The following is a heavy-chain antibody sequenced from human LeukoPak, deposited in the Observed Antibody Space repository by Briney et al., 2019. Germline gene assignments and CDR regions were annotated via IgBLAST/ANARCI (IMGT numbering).Heavy chain of an antibody. CDR2: ISYDGSNK. Sequence: GTSLRLSCAASGFTFSSYAMHWVRQAPGKGLEWVAVISYDGSNKYYADSVKGRFTISRDNSKNTLYLQMNSLRAEDTAVYYCASLNIAVAGTFDYWGQGTLVTVSS. CDR1: GFTFSSYA. J-gene: IGHJ4*02. V-gene: IGHV3-30-3*01. CDR3: ASLNIAVAGTFDY. D-gene: IGHD6-19*01.